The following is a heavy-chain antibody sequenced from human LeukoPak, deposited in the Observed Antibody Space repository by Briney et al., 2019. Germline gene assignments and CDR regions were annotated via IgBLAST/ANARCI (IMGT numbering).Heavy chain of an antibody. CDR1: GFTFSGYA. CDR2: ISGGGVNT. J-gene: IGHJ4*02. V-gene: IGHV3-23*01. CDR3: AKRVQGNTGPFDS. D-gene: IGHD4-23*01. Sequence: GGSLRLSCAASGFTFSGYALSWFRQAPGKGLEWVSGISGGGVNTNYADSVKARFTVSGDNSKNTMFLQMDSLRAEDTAVYYCAKRVQGNTGPFDSWGQGTLASVSS.